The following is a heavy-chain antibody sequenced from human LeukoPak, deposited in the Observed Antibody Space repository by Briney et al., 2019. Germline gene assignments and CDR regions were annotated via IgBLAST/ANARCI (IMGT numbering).Heavy chain of an antibody. Sequence: GGSLRLSCARPGLTFSTYWMHWVRQAPRNELPWVSRINSEGSTISYAESVKGRFTISRDNAKNTLFLQMNSLRAEDTAVYYCARISSDSISYYDHWGQGTLVTVSS. V-gene: IGHV3-74*01. J-gene: IGHJ4*02. CDR2: INSEGSTI. D-gene: IGHD3-22*01. CDR1: GLTFSTYW. CDR3: ARISSDSISYYDH.